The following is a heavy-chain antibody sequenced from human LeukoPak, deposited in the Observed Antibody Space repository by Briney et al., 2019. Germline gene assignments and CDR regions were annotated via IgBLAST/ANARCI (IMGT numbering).Heavy chain of an antibody. J-gene: IGHJ6*03. D-gene: IGHD1-7*01. CDR3: ARTGTTYYYYYYMDV. CDR1: GGSISSYY. V-gene: IGHV4-59*01. Sequence: SETPSLTCTVSGGSISSYYWSWIRQPPGKGLEWIGYIYYSGSTNYNPSLKSRVTISVDTSKNQFSLKLSSVTAADTAVYYCARTGTTYYYYYYMDVWGKGTTVTVSS. CDR2: IYYSGST.